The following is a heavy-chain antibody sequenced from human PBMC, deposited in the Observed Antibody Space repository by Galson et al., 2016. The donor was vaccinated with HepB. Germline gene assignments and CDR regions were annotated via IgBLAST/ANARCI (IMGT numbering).Heavy chain of an antibody. CDR3: ARARYSSHAHPGYYFDY. V-gene: IGHV3-48*01. CDR1: GFTFSSYG. CDR2: IGCHTSST. J-gene: IGHJ4*02. D-gene: IGHD6-19*01. Sequence: SLRLSCAASGFTFSSYGMNWVRQAPGRGLEWIAYIGCHTSSTFYADSLQGRFTISRDNAKNSLSLHMIGLRAEDTAVYYCARARYSSHAHPGYYFDYWGQGTLVPVSS.